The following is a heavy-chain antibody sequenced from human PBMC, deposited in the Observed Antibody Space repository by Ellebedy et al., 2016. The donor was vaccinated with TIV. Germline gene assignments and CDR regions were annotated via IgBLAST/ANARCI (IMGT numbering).Heavy chain of an antibody. CDR2: VGSAGDT. CDR3: ARATSGFDY. V-gene: IGHV3-13*01. J-gene: IGHJ4*02. Sequence: GESLKISCAASGFTFSTYDLHWVRQATGKGLEWVSGVGSAGDTSYLGSVMGRFTISRENAKNSLYLQMKSLRAEDTAVYYCARATSGFDYWGQGTLVTVPS. D-gene: IGHD5-24*01. CDR1: GFTFSTYD.